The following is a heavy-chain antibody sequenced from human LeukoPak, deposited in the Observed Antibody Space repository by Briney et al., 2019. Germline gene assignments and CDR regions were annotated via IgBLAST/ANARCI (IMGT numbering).Heavy chain of an antibody. D-gene: IGHD3-10*02. CDR1: GFTFSNYW. CDR3: AELGITMIGGV. CDR2: ISGSGGST. J-gene: IGHJ6*04. Sequence: PGGSLRLSCAASGFTFSNYWMSWVRKAPGKGLEWVSAISGSGGSTYYADSVKGRFTISRDNAKNSLYLQMNSLRAEDTAVYYCAELGITMIGGVWGKGTTVTISS. V-gene: IGHV3-23*01.